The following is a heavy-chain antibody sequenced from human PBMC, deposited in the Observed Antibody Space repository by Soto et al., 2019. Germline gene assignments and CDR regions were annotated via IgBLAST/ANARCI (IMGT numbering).Heavy chain of an antibody. V-gene: IGHV3-30-3*01. J-gene: IGHJ6*02. CDR2: ISYDGSNK. CDR3: ARDMRGRLLPSYYGMDV. CDR1: GFTFSSYA. D-gene: IGHD2-15*01. Sequence: QVQLVESGGGVVQPGRSLRLSCAASGFTFSSYAMHWVRQAPGKGLEWVAVISYDGSNKYYADSVKGRFTISRDNSKNTLYLHMTCLRAEDTAVYYCARDMRGRLLPSYYGMDVWGQGTTVTVSS.